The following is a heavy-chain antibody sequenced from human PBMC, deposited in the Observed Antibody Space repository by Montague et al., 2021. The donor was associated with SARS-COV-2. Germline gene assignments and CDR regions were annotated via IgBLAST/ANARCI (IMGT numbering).Heavy chain of an antibody. Sequence: SETLSLTCSISGGSLSNYYWTWIRQSPGGSLEWIGYVFYSGDTSYNPSLRSRVAIVLDTSNNHFSLKLTSVTGADTATYFCARGDYCVDNKCYSGVWRPWGRGTRVAVSS. CDR1: GGSLSNYY. CDR3: ARGDYCVDNKCYSGVWRP. CDR2: VFYSGDT. V-gene: IGHV4-59*01. J-gene: IGHJ5*02. D-gene: IGHD2-15*01.